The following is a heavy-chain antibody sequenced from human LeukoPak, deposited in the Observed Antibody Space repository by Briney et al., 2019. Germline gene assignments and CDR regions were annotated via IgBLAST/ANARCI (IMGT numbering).Heavy chain of an antibody. CDR3: ARGAYYYGSGLPFDP. J-gene: IGHJ5*02. CDR1: GGSINSRSYY. D-gene: IGHD3-10*01. CDR2: IYTSGST. Sequence: SETLSLTCSVSGGSINSRSYYWSWIRQPAGKGLEWIGRIYTSGSTDYNPSLKSRVTISIDTSKNQFSLKLSSVTAADTAVYYCARGAYYYGSGLPFDPWGQGTLVTVSS. V-gene: IGHV4-61*02.